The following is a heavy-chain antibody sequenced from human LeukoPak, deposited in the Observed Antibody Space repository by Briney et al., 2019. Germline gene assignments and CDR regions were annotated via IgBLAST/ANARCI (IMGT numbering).Heavy chain of an antibody. CDR2: IYSGGST. V-gene: IGHV3-53*01. J-gene: IGHJ4*02. CDR1: GFTFSRYG. CDR3: ARDQGANFDY. Sequence: PGGSLRLSCEASGFTFSRYGMSWVRQAPGKGLEWVSVIYSGGSTYYADSVKGRFTISRDNSKNTLYLQMNSLRAEDTAVYYCARDQGANFDYWGQGTLVTVSS.